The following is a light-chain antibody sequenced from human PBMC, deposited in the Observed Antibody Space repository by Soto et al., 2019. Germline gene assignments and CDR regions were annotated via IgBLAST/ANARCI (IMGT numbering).Light chain of an antibody. CDR2: TAS. CDR1: QSIDTY. CDR3: QQSYSHPS. V-gene: IGKV1-39*01. Sequence: QLTQSPSSLSASVGDRVTITCRAGQSIDTYLNWYQQKPGKAPKLLMYTASSLQGGVPSRFSGSGSGTNFTLNISSLQPEEFATYCCQQSYSHPSFGQGPKVEVK. J-gene: IGKJ1*01.